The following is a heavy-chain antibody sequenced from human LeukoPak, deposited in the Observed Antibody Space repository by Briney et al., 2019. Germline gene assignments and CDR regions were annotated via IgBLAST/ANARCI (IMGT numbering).Heavy chain of an antibody. Sequence: GASVKISCKASGYTFTSYDINWVRQATGQGLEWMGWMDPNSGNTGYAQKFQGRVTMTRNTSISTAYMELSSLRSEDTAVYYCARGAMTTVTTPHYWGQGTLVTVSS. CDR3: ARGAMTTVTTPHY. J-gene: IGHJ4*02. D-gene: IGHD4-17*01. CDR2: MDPNSGNT. V-gene: IGHV1-8*01. CDR1: GYTFTSYD.